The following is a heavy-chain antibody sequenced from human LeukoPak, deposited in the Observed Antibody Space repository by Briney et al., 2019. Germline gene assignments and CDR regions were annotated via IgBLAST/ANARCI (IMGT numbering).Heavy chain of an antibody. CDR3: ARILIAAAGTIPIDY. D-gene: IGHD6-13*01. CDR2: IDWDDDK. CDR1: GFSLSTSGMC. J-gene: IGHJ4*02. Sequence: ESGPTLVNPTQTLTLTCTFSGFSLSTSGMCVSWIRQPPGKALEWLARIDWDDDKYYSTSLKTRLTISKDTSKNQVVLTMTNMDPVDTATYYCARILIAAAGTIPIDYWGQGTLVTVSS. V-gene: IGHV2-70*11.